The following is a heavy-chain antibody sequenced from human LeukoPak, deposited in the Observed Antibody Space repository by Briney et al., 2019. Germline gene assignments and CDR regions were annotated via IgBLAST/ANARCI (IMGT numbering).Heavy chain of an antibody. Sequence: AETLSLTCAVYGGSFSGYYGSWVRQPPGKGLEWVGEINYSGSNNYNPSLKSPVTISVHTSKNQFSLKLSSLTAADTAVYYCARGLHGYNPYYFDYWGQGTLVTVSS. V-gene: IGHV4-34*01. D-gene: IGHD5-24*01. CDR2: INYSGSN. J-gene: IGHJ4*02. CDR1: GGSFSGYY. CDR3: ARGLHGYNPYYFDY.